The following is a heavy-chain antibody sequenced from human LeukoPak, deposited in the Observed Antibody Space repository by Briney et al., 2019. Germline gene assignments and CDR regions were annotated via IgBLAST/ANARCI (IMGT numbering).Heavy chain of an antibody. CDR2: IYYSGST. D-gene: IGHD4-17*01. J-gene: IGHJ5*02. CDR3: ARDFGGSITHDYGDYVGWFDP. CDR1: GGSISGSSYY. V-gene: IGHV4-39*07. Sequence: PSETLSLTCTVSGGSISGSSYYWGWIRQPPGKGLEWIGNIYYSGSTNYNPSLKSRVTIPVDTSKNQFSLKLSSVTAADTAVYYCARDFGGSITHDYGDYVGWFDPWGQGTLVTVSS.